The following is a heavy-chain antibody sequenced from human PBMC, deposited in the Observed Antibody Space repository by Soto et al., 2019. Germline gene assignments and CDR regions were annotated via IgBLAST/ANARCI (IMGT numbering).Heavy chain of an antibody. D-gene: IGHD3-3*01. J-gene: IGHJ4*02. CDR2: IYWDDDK. V-gene: IGHV2-5*02. CDR3: AHSATIFGVVTPASDY. CDR1: GFSLSTSGVG. Sequence: SGPTLVNPTQTLTLTCTFSGFSLSTSGVGVGWIRQPPGKALEWLALIYWDDDKRYSPSLKSRLTITKDTSKNQVVLTMTNMDPVDTATYYCAHSATIFGVVTPASDYWGQGTLVTVSS.